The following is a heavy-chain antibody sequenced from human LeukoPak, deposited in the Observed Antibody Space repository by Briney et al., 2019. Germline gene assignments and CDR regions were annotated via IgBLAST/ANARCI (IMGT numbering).Heavy chain of an antibody. D-gene: IGHD3-22*01. J-gene: IGHJ4*02. CDR2: ISYDGSNK. Sequence: PGGSLRLSCAASGFTFSSYAMHWVRQAPGKGLEWVAVISYDGSNKYYADSVKGRFTISRDNSKNTLYLQMNSLRAEDTAVYYCAKINSSGYYVFDYWGQGTLVTVSS. V-gene: IGHV3-30-3*02. CDR1: GFTFSSYA. CDR3: AKINSSGYYVFDY.